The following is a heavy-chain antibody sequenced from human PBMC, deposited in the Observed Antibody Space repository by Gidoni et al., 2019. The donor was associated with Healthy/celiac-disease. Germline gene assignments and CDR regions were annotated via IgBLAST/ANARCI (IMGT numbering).Heavy chain of an antibody. CDR1: GGSISSRSYN. D-gene: IGHD2-21*01. J-gene: IGHJ3*02. V-gene: IGHV4-39*01. Sequence: QLQLQESGPGLVKPSETLSLTGKVSGGSISSRSYNWGWIRQPPGKGLEWIGSIYYRGSSYYNPSLKSRVTISVDTSKNQFSLKLSSVTAADTAVYYCARHQVNEVVMRGSDPKLAFDIWGQGTMVTVSS. CDR2: IYYRGSS. CDR3: ARHQVNEVVMRGSDPKLAFDI.